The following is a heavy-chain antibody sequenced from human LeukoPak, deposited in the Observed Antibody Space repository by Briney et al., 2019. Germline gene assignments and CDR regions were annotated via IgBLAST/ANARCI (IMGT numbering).Heavy chain of an antibody. CDR1: GFTFSSYA. Sequence: GGSLRLSCAASGFTFSSYAMTWVRQAPGKGLEWVSNISGSGGSTYYADSVKGRFTISRDNSKNTLYLLMISLRAEDTAVYYCAKDPTVNDYWGQGTLVTVSS. J-gene: IGHJ4*02. CDR3: AKDPTVNDY. D-gene: IGHD4-17*01. CDR2: ISGSGGST. V-gene: IGHV3-23*01.